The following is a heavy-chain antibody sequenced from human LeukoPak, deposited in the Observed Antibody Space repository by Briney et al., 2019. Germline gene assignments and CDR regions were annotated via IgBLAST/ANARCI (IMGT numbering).Heavy chain of an antibody. J-gene: IGHJ6*03. CDR1: GFTFSSYG. Sequence: GGSLRLSCAASGFTFSSYGMHWVRQAPRKGLEWVAFIRYDGSNKYYADSVKGRFTISRDNSKDTLYLQMNSLRAEDTAVYYCAKENIGSSWYLVRPDYYTDVWGKGTTVTVSS. CDR3: AKENIGSSWYLVRPDYYTDV. V-gene: IGHV3-30*02. D-gene: IGHD6-13*01. CDR2: IRYDGSNK.